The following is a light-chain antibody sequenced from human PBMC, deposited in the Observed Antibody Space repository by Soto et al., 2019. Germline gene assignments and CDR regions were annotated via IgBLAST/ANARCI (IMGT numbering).Light chain of an antibody. CDR1: QSASSY. Sequence: EIVLTQSPATLSLSPGETATLSCRASQSASSYLAWYQQKPGQAPRLLIYDAFNRATGIPARFSGSGSGTDFTLTISSLEPEDFVVYYCQQRQYWPITFGQGTRLEIK. V-gene: IGKV3-11*01. CDR3: QQRQYWPIT. CDR2: DAF. J-gene: IGKJ5*01.